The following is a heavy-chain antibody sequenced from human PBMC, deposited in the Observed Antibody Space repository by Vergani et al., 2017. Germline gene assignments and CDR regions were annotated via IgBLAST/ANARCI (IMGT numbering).Heavy chain of an antibody. V-gene: IGHV3-30*03. CDR3: ARDFLTRVTTLDYYYIGV. CDR2: ISYDGNKK. Sequence: QVQMVESGGGEVQPGRSLRLSCSAAGFPFSDYGVHWVCPALGKGLEWVSVISYDGNKKNSADSVKGRFTISRDNSKNTLYLEMNALRAEDTAVYYCARDFLTRVTTLDYYYIGVWGKGTTVTVSS. D-gene: IGHD1-1*01. J-gene: IGHJ6*03. CDR1: GFPFSDYG.